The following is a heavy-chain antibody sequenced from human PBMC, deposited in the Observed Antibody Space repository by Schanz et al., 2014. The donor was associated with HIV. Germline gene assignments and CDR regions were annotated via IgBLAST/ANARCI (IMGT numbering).Heavy chain of an antibody. D-gene: IGHD3-10*01. Sequence: VQLVESGGGLVKPGGALRLSCAASGFTFSRYSMNWVRQAPGKGLEWVASITSSSSYIYYADSVKGRFTISRDNAKNSVYLQMNSLRAEDTAVYYCAKGQRGVVRGDIDYWGQGTLVTVSS. CDR2: ITSSSSYI. V-gene: IGHV3-21*04. CDR1: GFTFSRYS. J-gene: IGHJ4*02. CDR3: AKGQRGVVRGDIDY.